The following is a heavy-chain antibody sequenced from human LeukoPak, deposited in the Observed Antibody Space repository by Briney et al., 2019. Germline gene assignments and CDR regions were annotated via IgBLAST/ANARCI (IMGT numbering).Heavy chain of an antibody. J-gene: IGHJ4*02. CDR2: IIPIFGTA. CDR1: GGTFSSYA. V-gene: IGHV1-69*05. Sequence: SVKVSCKASGGTFSSYAISWVRQAPGQGLEWMGGIIPIFGTANYAQKFQGRVTITTDESTSTAYMELSSLRSEDTAVYYCASYYCDSSGYYPASPFDYWGQGTLVTVSS. CDR3: ASYYCDSSGYYPASPFDY. D-gene: IGHD3-22*01.